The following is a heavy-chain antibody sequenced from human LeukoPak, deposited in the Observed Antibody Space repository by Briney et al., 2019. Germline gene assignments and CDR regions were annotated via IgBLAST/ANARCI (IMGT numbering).Heavy chain of an antibody. CDR3: ASLEAVALPHDAFDI. J-gene: IGHJ3*02. V-gene: IGHV1-69*06. Sequence: ASVKVSCKASGGTFSSYAISWVRQAPGQGLEWMGGIIPIFGTANYAQKFQGRVTITADKSTSTAYMELSSLRSEDTAVYYRASLEAVALPHDAFDIWGQGTMVTVSS. CDR1: GGTFSSYA. CDR2: IIPIFGTA. D-gene: IGHD6-19*01.